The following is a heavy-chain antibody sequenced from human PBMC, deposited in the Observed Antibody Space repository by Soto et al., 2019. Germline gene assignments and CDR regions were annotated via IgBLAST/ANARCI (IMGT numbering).Heavy chain of an antibody. CDR1: GVSISSGNW. CDR3: AREGVITYDSGSYYNAYYFGY. CDR2: VYNDGSA. D-gene: IGHD3-10*01. V-gene: IGHV4-4*02. Sequence: PSETLSLTCDVSGVSISSGNWWSWVRQPPGKGLEWIAEVYNDGSANYHPSLESRATISVDRSKNQFSLRLSSVTAADTGKYYCAREGVITYDSGSYYNAYYFGYWGQGALVTVSS. J-gene: IGHJ4*02.